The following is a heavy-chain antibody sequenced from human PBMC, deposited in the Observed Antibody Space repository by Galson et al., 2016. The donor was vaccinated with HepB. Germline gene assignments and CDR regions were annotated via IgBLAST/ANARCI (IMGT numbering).Heavy chain of an antibody. J-gene: IGHJ3*01. V-gene: IGHV3-23*01. CDR2: ISRGFDT. Sequence: SLRLSCAVSGFTFSDYGMSWLRQGPEKGLEWVSGISRGFDTYFADSVKGRFTISRDNSKNTLYLQMNSLTAEYTAVYHWATGGATKFDSFDVWGQGKTVTVSS. CDR1: GFTFSDYG. CDR3: ATGGATKFDSFDV. D-gene: IGHD2-8*01.